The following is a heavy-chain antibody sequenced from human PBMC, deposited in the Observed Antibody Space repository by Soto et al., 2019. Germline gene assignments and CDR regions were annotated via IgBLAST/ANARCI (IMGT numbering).Heavy chain of an antibody. CDR1: GVSISSVSISVNY. Sequence: QVQLQKSGPRLVKPSETLSLTCTASGVSISSVSISVNYWSWIRQSPGKGLEWIGSVRYSGSTSYPPSLKNRVTISVDTSQNQFSLRLRSVTAADTAVYYCARIPYSSASFDYWGQGNLVTVSS. CDR3: ARIPYSSASFDY. CDR2: VRYSGST. J-gene: IGHJ4*02. V-gene: IGHV4-61*08. D-gene: IGHD6-19*01.